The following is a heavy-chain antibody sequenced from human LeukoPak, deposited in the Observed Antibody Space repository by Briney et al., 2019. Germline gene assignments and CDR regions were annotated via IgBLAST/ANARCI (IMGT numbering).Heavy chain of an antibody. J-gene: IGHJ4*02. D-gene: IGHD4-23*01. CDR1: GGSISSSSYY. CDR3: ARATYYGGNSLSFDY. Sequence: PSETLSLTCTVSGGSISSSSYYWGWIRQPPGKGLEWIGSIYYSGSTYYNPSLKSRVTISVDMSKNQFSLKLSSVTAADTAVYYCARATYYGGNSLSFDYWGQGTLVTVSS. CDR2: IYYSGST. V-gene: IGHV4-39*07.